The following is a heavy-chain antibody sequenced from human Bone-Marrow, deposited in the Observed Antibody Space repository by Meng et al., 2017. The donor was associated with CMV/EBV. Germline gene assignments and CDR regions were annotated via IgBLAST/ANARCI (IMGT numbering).Heavy chain of an antibody. Sequence: SGPTLVKPTQTLTLTCTFSGFSLSTSGVGVGWIRQPPGKALEWLALIYWNDDKRYSPSLKSRLTITKDTSKNQVVLTMTNTDPVDTATYYCALGRSGYYKDNWFDPWGQGTLVTVSS. CDR3: ALGRSGYYKDNWFDP. V-gene: IGHV2-5*01. CDR2: IYWNDDK. CDR1: GFSLSTSGVG. J-gene: IGHJ5*02. D-gene: IGHD3-3*01.